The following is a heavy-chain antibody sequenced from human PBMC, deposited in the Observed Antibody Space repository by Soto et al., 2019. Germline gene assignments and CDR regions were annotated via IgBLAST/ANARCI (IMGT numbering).Heavy chain of an antibody. CDR3: ARDGYDGSGSPYPAF. J-gene: IGHJ4*02. D-gene: IGHD3-10*01. V-gene: IGHV4-59*01. Sequence: SETLSLTCTVSGASMSEYFWSWIWQSPGKGLEWIGYIYYLGSTDYNPSLKSRVTISVDTSKRQFSLRLTSVTAADTAVYYCARDGYDGSGSPYPAFWGPGTQVTVSS. CDR1: GASMSEYF. CDR2: IYYLGST.